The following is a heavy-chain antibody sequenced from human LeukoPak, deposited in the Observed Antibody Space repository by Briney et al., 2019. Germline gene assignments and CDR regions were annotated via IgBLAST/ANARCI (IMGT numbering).Heavy chain of an antibody. V-gene: IGHV1-2*02. CDR3: AREMGSSGWFLSGFDY. J-gene: IGHJ4*02. CDR2: INPNSGGT. D-gene: IGHD6-13*01. CDR1: GYTFTGYY. Sequence: GASVKVSCKASGYTFTGYYMHWVRQAPGQGLEWMGWINPNSGGTNYAQKFQGRISMTRDTSISTAYMELSRLRSDDTAVYYCAREMGSSGWFLSGFDYWGQGTLVTVSS.